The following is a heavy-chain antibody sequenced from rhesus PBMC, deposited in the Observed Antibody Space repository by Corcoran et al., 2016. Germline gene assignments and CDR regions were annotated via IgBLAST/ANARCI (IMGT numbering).Heavy chain of an antibody. CDR2: IYGGSGST. D-gene: IGHD5-24*01. CDR3: ARVDTAGTGWDY. V-gene: IGHV4S7*01. Sequence: QVQLQESGPGVVKPSETLSLTCAVAGGSISGSYLWSWIRQPPGKGLECIWYIYGGSGSTCYNPSLKSRVIISIDTSKNQFSLKLSSVTAADTAVYYCARVDTAGTGWDYWGQGVLVTVSS. J-gene: IGHJ4*01. CDR1: GGSISGSYL.